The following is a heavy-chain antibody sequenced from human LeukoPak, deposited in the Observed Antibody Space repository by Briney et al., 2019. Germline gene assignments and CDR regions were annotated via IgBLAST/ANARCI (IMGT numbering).Heavy chain of an antibody. V-gene: IGHV1-8*01. Sequence: ASVKVSCKGSGYTFTSYDINWVRQATGQGLEWMGWMNPNSGNTGYAQKFQGRVTMTRNTSISTAYMELSSLRSEDTAVYYCARGPTPYYDILTGYSPWGQGTLVTVSS. J-gene: IGHJ5*02. CDR1: GYTFTSYD. CDR2: MNPNSGNT. CDR3: ARGPTPYYDILTGYSP. D-gene: IGHD3-9*01.